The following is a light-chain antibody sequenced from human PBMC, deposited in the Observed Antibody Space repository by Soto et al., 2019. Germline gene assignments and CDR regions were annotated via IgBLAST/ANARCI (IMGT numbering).Light chain of an antibody. CDR2: DVS. CDR1: SSDVGAYRH. V-gene: IGLV2-14*01. CDR3: SAYTTSRSYI. Sequence: QSVLTQPASVSGSPGQAITISCTGTSSDVGAYRHVSWHQQYPGKAPKLMIYDVSDRPSGVSYRFSGSKSGNTASLTISGLQAEDEADYYCSAYTTSRSYIFGSGTQLTVL. J-gene: IGLJ7*01.